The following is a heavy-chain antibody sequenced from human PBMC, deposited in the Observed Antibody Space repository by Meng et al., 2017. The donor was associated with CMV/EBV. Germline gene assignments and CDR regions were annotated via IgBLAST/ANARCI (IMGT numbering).Heavy chain of an antibody. V-gene: IGHV3-30*02. CDR1: GFTFTNYG. J-gene: IGHJ6*02. Sequence: GGSLRLSCAASGFTFTNYGMHWVRQAPDKGLEWVAFIRYDGSEKYYGDSVEGRLTISRDNSKNTVYPQMNRLRVDDTALYYCAKDSGGEGDMDVWGQGTTVTVSS. CDR2: IRYDGSEK. CDR3: AKDSGGEGDMDV. D-gene: IGHD3-10*01.